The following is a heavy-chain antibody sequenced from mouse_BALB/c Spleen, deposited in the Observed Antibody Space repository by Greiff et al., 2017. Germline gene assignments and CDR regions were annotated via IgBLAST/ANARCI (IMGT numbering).Heavy chain of an antibody. Sequence: EVQGVESGGGLVKPGGSLKLSCAASGFTFSSYAMSWVRQSPEKRLEWVAEISSGGSYTYYPDTVTGRFTISRDNAKNTLYLEMSSLRSEDTAMYYCARDLDSSDAYWGQGTLVTVSA. J-gene: IGHJ3*01. CDR2: ISSGGSYT. CDR3: ARDLDSSDAY. D-gene: IGHD3-2*01. V-gene: IGHV5-9-4*01. CDR1: GFTFSSYA.